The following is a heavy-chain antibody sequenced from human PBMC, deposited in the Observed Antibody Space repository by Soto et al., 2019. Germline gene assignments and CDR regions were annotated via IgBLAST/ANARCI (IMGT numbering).Heavy chain of an antibody. CDR3: ARVVTTSRENYYGMDV. J-gene: IGHJ6*02. V-gene: IGHV4-30-4*01. Sequence: QVQLQESGPGLVKPSQTLSLTCTVSGGSISSGDYYWSWIRQPPGRGLEWIGYIYYSGSTYYNPSLKSRVTISVDTSTNQFSLKLSSVTAADTAVYYCARVVTTSRENYYGMDVWGQGTTVTVSS. CDR2: IYYSGST. CDR1: GGSISSGDYY. D-gene: IGHD4-4*01.